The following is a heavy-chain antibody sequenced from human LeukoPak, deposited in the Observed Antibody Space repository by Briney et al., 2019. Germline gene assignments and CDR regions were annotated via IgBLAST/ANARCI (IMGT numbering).Heavy chain of an antibody. V-gene: IGHV1-2*02. CDR2: INPNSGGT. D-gene: IGHD3-10*01. J-gene: IGHJ4*02. CDR3: ARDAYGSDY. CDR1: GYTFTGYY. Sequence: ASVKVSCKASGYTFTGYYMHWVRQAPGQGLEWMGWINPNSGGTNYAQKFQGRVAMTSDTSTTTVYMELSSLRSEDTAMYYCARDAYGSDYWGQGTLVTVSS.